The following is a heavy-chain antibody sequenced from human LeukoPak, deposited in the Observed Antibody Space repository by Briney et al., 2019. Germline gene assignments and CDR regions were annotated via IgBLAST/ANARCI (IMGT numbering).Heavy chain of an antibody. V-gene: IGHV4-59*12. D-gene: IGHD3-10*01. CDR1: GGSTSTYY. CDR3: ASQVFGWFDP. J-gene: IGHJ5*02. CDR2: IYYTGSA. Sequence: SETLSLTCTVSGGSTSTYYWSWIRQPPGKGLEWIGYIYYTGSANYNPSLKSRVTISLDTSKNQFSLKLSSVTAADTAVYYCASQVFGWFDPWGQGILVTVSS.